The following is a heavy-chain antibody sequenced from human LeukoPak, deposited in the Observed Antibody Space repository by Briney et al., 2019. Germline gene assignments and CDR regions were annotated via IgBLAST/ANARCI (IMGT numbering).Heavy chain of an antibody. J-gene: IGHJ4*02. CDR3: ARFIAAPYYFDY. CDR2: INSDGSST. V-gene: IGHV3-74*01. CDR1: GFTFSSYW. Sequence: PAGGSLRLSCAASGFTFSSYWMHWVRQAPGKGLVWVSRINSDGSSTSYADSVKGRFTISRDNAKNSLYLQMNSLRAEDTAVYYCARFIAAPYYFDYWGRGTLVTVSS. D-gene: IGHD6-13*01.